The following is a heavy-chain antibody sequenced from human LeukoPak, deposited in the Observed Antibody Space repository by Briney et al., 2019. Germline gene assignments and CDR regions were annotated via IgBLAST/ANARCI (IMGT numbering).Heavy chain of an antibody. V-gene: IGHV3-23*01. CDR3: AKAAYYDILTALCDY. Sequence: GGSLRLSCAASGFTFSSYAMSWVRQAPGKGLEWVSPISGSGGSTYYADSVKGRFTISRDNSKNTLYLQRNSLRAEDTAVYYCAKAAYYDILTALCDYWGQGTLVTVSS. J-gene: IGHJ4*02. CDR2: ISGSGGST. D-gene: IGHD3-9*01. CDR1: GFTFSSYA.